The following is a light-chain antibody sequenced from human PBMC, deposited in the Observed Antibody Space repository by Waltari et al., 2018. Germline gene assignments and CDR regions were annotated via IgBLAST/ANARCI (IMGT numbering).Light chain of an antibody. CDR3: HQYNNWLGT. V-gene: IGKV3-15*01. Sequence: EIVMTQSPATLSVSPGERATLSCRASQSVSSNVAWYQQRPGQAPRLLIYAASSWATGIPARFSGSGSGTEFTLTISNLQSEDFAVYYCHQYNNWLGTFGQGTKVEIK. CDR1: QSVSSN. J-gene: IGKJ1*01. CDR2: AAS.